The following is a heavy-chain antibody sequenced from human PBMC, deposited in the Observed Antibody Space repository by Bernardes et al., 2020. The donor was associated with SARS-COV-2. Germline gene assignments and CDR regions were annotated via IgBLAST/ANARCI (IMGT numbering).Heavy chain of an antibody. CDR3: ARAGDRSGYSYFDY. J-gene: IGHJ4*02. CDR2: ISGTGHTI. D-gene: IGHD3-22*01. CDR1: GFTFRDYY. V-gene: IGHV3-11*01. Sequence: GSMRLSCAASGFTFRDYYMGWIRQAPGKGLEWISYISGTGHTIYYADSVKGRFTVSRDSAKTSVFLQMNSLRAEDTAVYYCARAGDRSGYSYFDYWGQGILVTVSP.